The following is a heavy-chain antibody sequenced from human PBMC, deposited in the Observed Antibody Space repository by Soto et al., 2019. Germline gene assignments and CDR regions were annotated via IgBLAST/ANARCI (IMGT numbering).Heavy chain of an antibody. CDR3: AREGSSSGHDYEY. CDR1: GFSFSDYY. Sequence: EVQLVESGGGLVQPGGSLRLSCAASGFSFSDYYINWVRQALGKGLERVGRTRNKASSYTTDYAAFVKGRYTISRDDSRNLIYLQMTSLKTEDTAVYYCAREGSSSGHDYEYWGQGTLVTVSS. D-gene: IGHD3-22*01. V-gene: IGHV3-72*01. J-gene: IGHJ4*02. CDR2: TRNKASSYTT.